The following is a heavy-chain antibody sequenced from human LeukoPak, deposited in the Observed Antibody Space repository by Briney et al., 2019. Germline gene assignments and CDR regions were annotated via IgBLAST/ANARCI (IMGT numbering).Heavy chain of an antibody. D-gene: IGHD3-3*01. Sequence: PGGSLRLSCAASGLTFSSYWMSWVRQAPGKGPEWVPNIKQDGGEKYYVGSVKGRFTISRDNAKNSLYLQMNSLRAEDTAVYYCARDAFSRISVFGVVSDAFDIWGQGTMVTVSS. CDR2: IKQDGGEK. V-gene: IGHV3-7*01. CDR1: GLTFSSYW. CDR3: ARDAFSRISVFGVVSDAFDI. J-gene: IGHJ3*02.